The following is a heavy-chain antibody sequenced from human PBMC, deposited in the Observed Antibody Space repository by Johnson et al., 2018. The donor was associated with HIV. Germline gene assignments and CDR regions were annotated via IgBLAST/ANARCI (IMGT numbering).Heavy chain of an antibody. CDR1: GFTFDDYG. CDR2: INWNGGST. CDR3: AKEGGRGGWYSYAFDI. Sequence: VQLVESGGGVVRPGGSLRLSCAASGFTFDDYGMSWVRQAPGKGLEWVSGINWNGGSTGYADSVQGRFTISRDNSKNTLYVQMNSLRAEDTALYFCAKEGGRGGWYSYAFDIWGRGTMVTVSS. V-gene: IGHV3-20*04. J-gene: IGHJ3*02. D-gene: IGHD6-19*01.